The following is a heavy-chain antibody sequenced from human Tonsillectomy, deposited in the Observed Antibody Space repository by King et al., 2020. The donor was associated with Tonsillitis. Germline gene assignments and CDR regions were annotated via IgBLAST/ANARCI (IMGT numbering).Heavy chain of an antibody. V-gene: IGHV4-4*07. CDR1: GGSISYYY. D-gene: IGHD6-13*01. J-gene: IGHJ4*02. Sequence: QLQESGPGLVKPSETLSLTCTVSGGSISYYYWSWIRQPAGKKLEWIGRISTSGSTNFSPSLKSRLTMSVDTSKNQFSLNLSSVAAADTAMYYCARVKAAGVVDYWGQGTLVTVSS. CDR3: ARVKAAGVVDY. CDR2: ISTSGST.